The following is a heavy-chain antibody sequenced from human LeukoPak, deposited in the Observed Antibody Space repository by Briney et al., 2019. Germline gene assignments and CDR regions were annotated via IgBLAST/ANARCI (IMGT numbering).Heavy chain of an antibody. CDR2: TYYRGTT. D-gene: IGHD3-10*01. CDR1: GASISSTSYY. V-gene: IGHV4-39*07. J-gene: IGHJ5*02. CDR3: ASNYYGSGSYNWFDP. Sequence: SETLSLTCTVSGASISSTSYYWGWIRQPPGKGLEWIVSTYYRGTTNYNPSLKSRVTISVDTSKNQFSLKLSSVTAADTAVYYCASNYYGSGSYNWFDPWGQGTLVTVSS.